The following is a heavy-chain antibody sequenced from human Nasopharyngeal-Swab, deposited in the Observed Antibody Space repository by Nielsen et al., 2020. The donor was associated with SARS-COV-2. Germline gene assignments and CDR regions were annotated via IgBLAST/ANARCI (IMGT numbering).Heavy chain of an antibody. CDR2: ISSSSSTI. D-gene: IGHD3-22*01. CDR1: GFTFSSYS. CDR3: LRGDSRDV. J-gene: IGHJ3*01. Sequence: GESLKISCAASGFTFSSYSMNWVRQAPGKGLEWVSYISSSSSTIYYADSVKGRFTISRENAKNSLYLQMNSLGAEDTAVYYCLRGDSRDVWGQGTMVTVSS. V-gene: IGHV3-48*04.